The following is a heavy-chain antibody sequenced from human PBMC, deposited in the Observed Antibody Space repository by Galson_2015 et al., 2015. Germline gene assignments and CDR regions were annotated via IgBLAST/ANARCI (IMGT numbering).Heavy chain of an antibody. CDR2: ITASGGSP. Sequence: LRLSCAASGFTFSSYAMSWVRQAPGKGLEWVSLITASGGSPYYADSVKRRFTISRDNSKNTLYLQMNSLRAEDTAMYYCAKGVGSDFYYANDYWVQGTLVTVSS. D-gene: IGHD3-22*01. J-gene: IGHJ4*02. CDR1: GFTFSSYA. V-gene: IGHV3-23*01. CDR3: AKGVGSDFYYANDY.